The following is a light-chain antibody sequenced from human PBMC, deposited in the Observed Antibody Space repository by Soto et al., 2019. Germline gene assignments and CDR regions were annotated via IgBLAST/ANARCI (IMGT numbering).Light chain of an antibody. Sequence: DIQMTQSPSSLSASVGVRVTITCRASQGISNYLAWYQQKPGKVPKLLIYAASPLQSGVPSRFSGSGSGTDFTLTISTLPPEDVATYYCQKYNSAPWTFGQGTKVEIK. CDR3: QKYNSAPWT. CDR1: QGISNY. V-gene: IGKV1-27*01. J-gene: IGKJ1*01. CDR2: AAS.